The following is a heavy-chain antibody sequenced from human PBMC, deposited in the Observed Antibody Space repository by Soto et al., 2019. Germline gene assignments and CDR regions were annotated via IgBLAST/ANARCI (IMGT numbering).Heavy chain of an antibody. CDR3: ARHGGKLGITGTMGNFDY. V-gene: IGHV4-34*01. CDR1: GDSLRGQS. Sequence: SETLSLTCAVVGDSLRGQSWNWIRQSPGKGLEWIGELDQSGGTNYNPSLKSRAIISDDTSKNQFSLKLTSVTAADTSVYYCARHGGKLGITGTMGNFDYWGQGSLVTVSS. J-gene: IGHJ4*02. D-gene: IGHD1-20*01. CDR2: LDQSGGT.